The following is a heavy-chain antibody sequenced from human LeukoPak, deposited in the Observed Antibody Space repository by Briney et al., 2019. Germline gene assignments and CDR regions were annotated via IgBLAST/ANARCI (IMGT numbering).Heavy chain of an antibody. Sequence: PGGSLRLSCAASGFTFSSYAMNWVRQAPGKGLDWVSVISGSGVNTYYADSVKGRFIISRDNSKNTLYLQMNSLRAEDTAVYYCAKGMDFWSGHPGFDYWGQGTLVTVSS. D-gene: IGHD3-3*01. V-gene: IGHV3-23*01. CDR2: ISGSGVNT. CDR1: GFTFSSYA. J-gene: IGHJ4*02. CDR3: AKGMDFWSGHPGFDY.